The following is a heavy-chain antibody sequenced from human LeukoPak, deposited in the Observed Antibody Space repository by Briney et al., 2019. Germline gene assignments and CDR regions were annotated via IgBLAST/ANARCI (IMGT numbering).Heavy chain of an antibody. V-gene: IGHV3-33*01. D-gene: IGHD3-10*01. CDR2: IWYDGSNK. CDR1: GFTFSSYG. Sequence: GRSLRLSCAASGFTFSSYGMHWVRQAPGKGLEWVAVIWYDGSNKYYADSVKGRFTISRDNSKNTLYLQMNSLRAEDTAVYYCAREGRITMVRGDPKYYYYMDVWGKGTTVTVSS. J-gene: IGHJ6*03. CDR3: AREGRITMVRGDPKYYYYMDV.